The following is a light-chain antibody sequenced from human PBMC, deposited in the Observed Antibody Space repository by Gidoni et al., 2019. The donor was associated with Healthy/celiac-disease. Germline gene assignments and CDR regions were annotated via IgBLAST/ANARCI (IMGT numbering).Light chain of an antibody. J-gene: IGKJ1*01. CDR1: QSISSY. CDR2: AAS. Sequence: DLQMTQSPSSLSASVGDRVTITCRASQSISSYLNWYQQKPGKAPKLLIYAASSLQSGVPSRFSGSGSGTDFTLTISSLQPEDFATYYGQQSYSTPTFGQGTKVEIK. V-gene: IGKV1-39*01. CDR3: QQSYSTPT.